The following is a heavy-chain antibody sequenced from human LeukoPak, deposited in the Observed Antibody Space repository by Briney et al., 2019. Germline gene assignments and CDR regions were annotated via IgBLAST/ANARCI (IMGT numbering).Heavy chain of an antibody. CDR3: ARSDYGDYYFDY. V-gene: IGHV1-18*01. D-gene: IGHD4-17*01. CDR2: ISAYNCNT. CDR1: GYTFTSYG. Sequence: ASVKVSCKASGYTFTSYGISWVRQALGQGLEWMGWISAYNCNTNYAQKLQSRGTMTTDTSTSTAYMELRSLRSDDTAVYYCARSDYGDYYFDYWGQGTLVTVSS. J-gene: IGHJ4*02.